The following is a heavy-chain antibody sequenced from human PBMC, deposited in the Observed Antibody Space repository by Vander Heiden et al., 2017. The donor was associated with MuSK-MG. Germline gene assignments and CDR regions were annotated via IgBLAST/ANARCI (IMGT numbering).Heavy chain of an antibody. D-gene: IGHD3-10*01. CDR3: ARLKHRGFGGLGARYAMDV. V-gene: IGHV1-2*02. CDR1: GHTFTGYY. J-gene: IGHJ6*02. CDR2: INPNTGGT. Sequence: QAQLVQSGAEAMKHGASGRVSRKASGHTFTGYYSHWVRQAPGQGLEWMGRINPNTGGTNYTQRFDSRVTMTSDTSISTAYMELSSLRSDDTAVYYCARLKHRGFGGLGARYAMDVWGQGTTVTVSS.